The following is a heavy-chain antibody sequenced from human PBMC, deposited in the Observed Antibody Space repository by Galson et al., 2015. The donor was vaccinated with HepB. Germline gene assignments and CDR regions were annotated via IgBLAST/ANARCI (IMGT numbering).Heavy chain of an antibody. CDR2: ISSSSSYI. Sequence: CAASGFTFSSYSMNWVRQAPGKGLEWVSSISSSSSYIYYADSVKGRFTISRDNAKNSLYLQMNSLRAEDTAVYYCARSTGGSYYFDYWGQGTLVTVSS. V-gene: IGHV3-21*01. J-gene: IGHJ4*02. CDR3: ARSTGGSYYFDY. D-gene: IGHD1-26*01. CDR1: GFTFSSYS.